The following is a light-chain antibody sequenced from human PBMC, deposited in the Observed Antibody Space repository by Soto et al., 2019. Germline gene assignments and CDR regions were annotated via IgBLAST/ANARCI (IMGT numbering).Light chain of an antibody. CDR2: AAS. Sequence: DIQMTQSPSTLSASVGDRVTITCRASQTVERWLAWYQQKPGKAPKLLIYAASTLQSGVPSRFSGSGSGTDFTLTISCLQSEDFATYYCQQYYSYPQTFGQGTKVEIK. CDR1: QTVERW. V-gene: IGKV1-5*01. CDR3: QQYYSYPQT. J-gene: IGKJ1*01.